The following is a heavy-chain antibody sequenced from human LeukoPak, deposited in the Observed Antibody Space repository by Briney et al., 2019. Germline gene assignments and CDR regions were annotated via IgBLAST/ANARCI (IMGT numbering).Heavy chain of an antibody. CDR1: DGSISSYF. CDR2: IYTSGST. CDR3: ARHQDYYGSGSYHYMGV. D-gene: IGHD3-10*01. V-gene: IGHV4-4*09. J-gene: IGHJ6*03. Sequence: SETLSLTCSVSDGSISSYFWSWIRQPPGKGLEWIGYIYTSGSTNYNPSLKSRVTISVDTSNNQFSLKLSSVTAADTAVYYCARHQDYYGSGSYHYMGVWGKGTTVTVSS.